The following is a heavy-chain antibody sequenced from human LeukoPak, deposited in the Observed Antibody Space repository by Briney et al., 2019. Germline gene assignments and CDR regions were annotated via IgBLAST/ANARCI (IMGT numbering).Heavy chain of an antibody. J-gene: IGHJ4*02. CDR2: ISNDGSNK. CDR3: AKAGQWLTVFDY. Sequence: PGRSQRLPCAASGFIFSSYGIHWVRQAPGKGLEWVAAISNDGSNKYYADSVKGRFTISRDNSKNTLYLQMNSLRAEDTAVYYCAKAGQWLTVFDYWGQGTLVTVSS. V-gene: IGHV3-30*18. CDR1: GFIFSSYG. D-gene: IGHD6-19*01.